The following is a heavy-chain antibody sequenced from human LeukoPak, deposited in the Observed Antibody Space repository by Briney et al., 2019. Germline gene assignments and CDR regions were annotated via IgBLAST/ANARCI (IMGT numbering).Heavy chain of an antibody. CDR1: GYTFTSYG. Sequence: GASVKVSCKASGYTFTSYGISWVRQAPGQGLEWMGWISAYNGNTNYAQKLQGRVTMTTDTSTSTAYMELRSLRSDDTAVYYCARVHIIVVVPAALYAFDIWGQGTMVTVSS. CDR2: ISAYNGNT. CDR3: ARVHIIVVVPAALYAFDI. J-gene: IGHJ3*02. V-gene: IGHV1-18*01. D-gene: IGHD2-2*01.